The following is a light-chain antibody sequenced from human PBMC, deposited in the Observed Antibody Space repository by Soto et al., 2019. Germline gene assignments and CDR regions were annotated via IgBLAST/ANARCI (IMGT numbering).Light chain of an antibody. Sequence: DIQMTQSPSSLSASVGDRVTITCRASQGISDFLAWYQQKPGKAPQLLIYGATTLQSGVPSRFSGSGSGTDFTLTIASLQPEDVATYYCQKYNSDPLTFGGGTKAEIK. CDR1: QGISDF. V-gene: IGKV1-27*01. CDR2: GAT. CDR3: QKYNSDPLT. J-gene: IGKJ4*01.